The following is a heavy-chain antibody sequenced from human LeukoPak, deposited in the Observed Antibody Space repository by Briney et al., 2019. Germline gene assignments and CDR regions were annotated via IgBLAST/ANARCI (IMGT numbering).Heavy chain of an antibody. Sequence: GGSLRLSCAASGFTFSSYSMNWVRQAPGQGLEWVSSISSSSSYIYYADSVKGRFTISRDNAKNSLYLQMNSLRAEDTAVYYCAKVDSSSLVFDYWGQGTLVTVSS. J-gene: IGHJ4*02. D-gene: IGHD6-13*01. CDR1: GFTFSSYS. CDR2: ISSSSSYI. CDR3: AKVDSSSLVFDY. V-gene: IGHV3-21*01.